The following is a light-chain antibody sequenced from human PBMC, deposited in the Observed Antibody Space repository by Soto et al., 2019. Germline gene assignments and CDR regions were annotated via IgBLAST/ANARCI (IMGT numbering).Light chain of an antibody. V-gene: IGKV1-17*01. CDR2: GAS. CDR3: LQLNTFPYT. J-gene: IGKJ2*01. Sequence: DLQMTQSPSSLSASVGDRVTITCRASQGIRSDLGWFQQKPGKAPTRLIFGASTLQGGVPSRFSGSGSGTDFTLTISGLQPEDFATYYCLQLNTFPYTFGQGTKLEIK. CDR1: QGIRSD.